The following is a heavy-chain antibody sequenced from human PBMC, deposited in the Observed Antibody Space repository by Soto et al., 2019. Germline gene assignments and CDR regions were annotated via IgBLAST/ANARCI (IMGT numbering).Heavy chain of an antibody. CDR1: GGSISSYY. CDR3: ARSAYQLPSPIRYEYYYYMDV. J-gene: IGHJ6*03. Sequence: QVQLQESGPGLVKPSETLSLTCTVSGGSISSYYWSWIRQPPGKGLEWIGYIYYSGSTNYNPSLKSRVTISVDTSKNQFSLKLSSVTAADTAVYYCARSAYQLPSPIRYEYYYYMDVWGKGTTVTVSS. CDR2: IYYSGST. D-gene: IGHD2-2*01. V-gene: IGHV4-59*01.